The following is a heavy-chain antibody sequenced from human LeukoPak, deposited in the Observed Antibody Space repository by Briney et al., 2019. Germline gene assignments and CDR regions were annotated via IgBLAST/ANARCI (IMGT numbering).Heavy chain of an antibody. J-gene: IGHJ4*02. V-gene: IGHV3-33*01. CDR1: GFTFSSYG. CDR2: IWYDGSNE. Sequence: PGGSLRLSCAASGFTFSSYGMHWVRRAPGKGLEWVALIWYDGSNEYYADSVKGRFTISRDNSKNTLYLQMNSLRAEDTAVYYCARGTEGDYWGQGTLVTVSS. D-gene: IGHD3/OR15-3a*01. CDR3: ARGTEGDY.